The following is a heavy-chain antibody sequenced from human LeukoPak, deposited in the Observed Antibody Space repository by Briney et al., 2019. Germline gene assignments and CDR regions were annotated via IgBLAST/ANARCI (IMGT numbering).Heavy chain of an antibody. CDR1: GGSVSSGSYY. J-gene: IGHJ4*02. Sequence: SETLSLTCTVSGGSVSSGSYYWSWIRQPPGKGLEWIGYIYYSGSTNYNPSLKSRVTISVDTSKNQFSLKLSSVTAADTAVYYCARGDVWGSYRSDNFDYWGQGTLVTVS. CDR3: ARGDVWGSYRSDNFDY. CDR2: IYYSGST. D-gene: IGHD3-16*02. V-gene: IGHV4-61*01.